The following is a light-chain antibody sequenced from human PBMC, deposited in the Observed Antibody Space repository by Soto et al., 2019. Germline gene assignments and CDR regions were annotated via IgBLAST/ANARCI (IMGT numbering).Light chain of an antibody. CDR2: EVT. CDR1: SNDIGGYNY. Sequence: QSVLTQPASVSGSPGQSITISCAGTSNDIGGYNYVSWYQQHPGRAPKLMIYEVTNRPLGVSNRFSGSKSGNTASLTISGLQAQDEADYYCSSYSNSNTLWVFGGGTKVTGL. V-gene: IGLV2-14*01. CDR3: SSYSNSNTLWV. J-gene: IGLJ3*02.